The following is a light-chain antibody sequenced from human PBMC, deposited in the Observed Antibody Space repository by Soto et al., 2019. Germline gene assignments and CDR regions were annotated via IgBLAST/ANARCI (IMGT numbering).Light chain of an antibody. CDR3: QQANTSPYP. V-gene: IGKV1-12*01. J-gene: IGKJ3*01. Sequence: DIQMTQSPSSVSASVGDRVTITCRASQGLSTWLAWYQQKPGKAPNLLIYAASSLQSGVPSRFSGIGSGTDFTLPISGLQPEDFATYYCQQANTSPYPFGPGTKGHIK. CDR2: AAS. CDR1: QGLSTW.